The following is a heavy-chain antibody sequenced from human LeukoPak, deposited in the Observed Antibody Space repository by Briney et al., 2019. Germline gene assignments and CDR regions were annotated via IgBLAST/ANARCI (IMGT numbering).Heavy chain of an antibody. CDR3: AREGAGARTFDY. V-gene: IGHV4-59*01. CDR1: GGSISSYY. CDR2: IYYSGST. J-gene: IGHJ4*02. Sequence: SETLSLTCTVSGGSISSYYWSWIRQPPGKGLEWIGYIYYSGSTNYNPSLKNRVIISVDTSKNQFSLKLSSVTAADTAVYYCAREGAGARTFDYWGQGTLVTVSS. D-gene: IGHD6-19*01.